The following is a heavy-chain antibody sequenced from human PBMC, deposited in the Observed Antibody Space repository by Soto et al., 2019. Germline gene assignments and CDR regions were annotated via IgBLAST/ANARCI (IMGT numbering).Heavy chain of an antibody. CDR1: GDTFTDYY. Sequence: QVQLMQSGAEVKKPGASVKVSCKASGDTFTDYYIHWVRQAPGQGLEWMGTVNPSGGHTTYAQHLLGRVTMTRDTYTSTLYMEMTSLTSDDTAIYYCARGGHVVVVTAALDYWGQGTLVTVSS. J-gene: IGHJ4*02. V-gene: IGHV1-46*04. CDR2: VNPSGGHT. D-gene: IGHD2-21*02. CDR3: ARGGHVVVVTAALDY.